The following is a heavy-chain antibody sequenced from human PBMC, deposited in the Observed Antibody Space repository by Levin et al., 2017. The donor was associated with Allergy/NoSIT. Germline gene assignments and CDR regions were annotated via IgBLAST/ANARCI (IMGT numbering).Heavy chain of an antibody. Sequence: GGSLRLSCAASGFTFNTYAMIWVRQAPGKGLEWVSVISGAGGSTYYADSVKGRFTISRDNSDNTLYLQMNSLRTDDTAVYYCAKSMISSGWYKFDYWGQGTLVTVSS. CDR1: GFTFNTYA. V-gene: IGHV3-23*01. J-gene: IGHJ4*02. CDR2: ISGAGGST. D-gene: IGHD6-19*01. CDR3: AKSMISSGWYKFDY.